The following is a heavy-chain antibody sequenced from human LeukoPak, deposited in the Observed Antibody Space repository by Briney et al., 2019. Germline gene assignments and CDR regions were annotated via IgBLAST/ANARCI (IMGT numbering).Heavy chain of an antibody. CDR2: IKQDGREK. CDR1: GFTFVSYW. CDR3: AKAYYDSSGHF. V-gene: IGHV3-7*01. Sequence: GGSLRLSCAPPGFTFVSYWMSSVRPAPGGGLEWVANIKQDGREKYYVGSVKGRFTISRDNAKNSLYLQMNSLRAEDTAVYYCAKAYYDSSGHFWGQGTLVTVSS. J-gene: IGHJ4*02. D-gene: IGHD3-22*01.